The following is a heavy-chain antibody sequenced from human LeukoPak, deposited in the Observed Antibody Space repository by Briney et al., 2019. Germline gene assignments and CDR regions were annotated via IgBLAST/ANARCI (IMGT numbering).Heavy chain of an antibody. V-gene: IGHV1-69*04. CDR2: IIRILGIA. D-gene: IGHD3-10*01. J-gene: IGHJ3*02. CDR1: GGTFSSYA. CDR3: AATPPSLLGFGERGDAFDI. Sequence: SVKVSCKASGGTFSSYAISWVRQAPGQGLEWMGRIIRILGIANYAQKFQGRYTITGDKSTSTAYLELSSLRSEDTAVYYCAATPPSLLGFGERGDAFDIWGQGTMVTVSS.